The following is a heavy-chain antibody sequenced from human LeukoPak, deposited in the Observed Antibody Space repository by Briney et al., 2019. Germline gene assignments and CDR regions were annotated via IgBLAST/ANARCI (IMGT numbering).Heavy chain of an antibody. J-gene: IGHJ4*02. CDR1: GGTFSSYA. V-gene: IGHV1-69*05. CDR2: IIPIFGTA. CDR3: AREDYYGSGTYYTFFYY. Sequence: SVKVSCKASGGTFSSYAISWVRQAPGQGLEWMGGIIPIFGTANYAQKFQGRVTITTDESTSTAYMELSSLRSEDTAVYYCAREDYYGSGTYYTFFYYWGQGTLVTVSS. D-gene: IGHD3-10*01.